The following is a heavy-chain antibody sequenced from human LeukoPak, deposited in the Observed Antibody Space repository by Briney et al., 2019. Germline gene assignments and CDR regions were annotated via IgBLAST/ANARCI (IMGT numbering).Heavy chain of an antibody. CDR1: GFTFNNYL. CDR2: INSDGSST. D-gene: IGHD4-11*01. V-gene: IGHV3-74*01. Sequence: GGSLRLSCAASGFTFNNYLMHWVRQAPGKGLVWVSRINSDGSSTGYADSVRGRFTISRDTAKNTLYLQITSVRVEDTAMYYCAREEYSVRRGARLEHWGEGTLVIVSS. CDR3: AREEYSVRRGARLEH. J-gene: IGHJ1*01.